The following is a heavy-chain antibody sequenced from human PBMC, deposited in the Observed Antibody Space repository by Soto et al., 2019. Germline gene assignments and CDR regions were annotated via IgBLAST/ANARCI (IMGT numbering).Heavy chain of an antibody. CDR3: ARVVCSGGSCYLGYYYYGMDV. CDR1: GYTFTSYG. J-gene: IGHJ6*02. D-gene: IGHD2-15*01. CDR2: ISAYNGNT. Sequence: ASVKVSCKASGYTFTSYGISWVRQAPGQGLEWMGWISAYNGNTNYVQKLQGRVTMTTDTSTSTAYMELRSLRSDDTAVYYCARVVCSGGSCYLGYYYYGMDVWGQGTTVTVSS. V-gene: IGHV1-18*01.